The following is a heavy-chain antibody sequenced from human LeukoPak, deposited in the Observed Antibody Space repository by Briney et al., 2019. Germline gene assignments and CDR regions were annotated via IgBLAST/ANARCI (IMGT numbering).Heavy chain of an antibody. CDR1: GGSISSYY. V-gene: IGHV4-59*01. CDR3: AREASSSRPWGYFDY. J-gene: IGHJ4*02. D-gene: IGHD6-13*01. Sequence: SETLSLTCTVSGGSISSYYWSWLRQPPGKGLEWIGYIYYSGSTDYNPSLKSRVTISVDTSKNQFALKLSSVTAADTAVYYCAREASSSRPWGYFDYWGQGTLVTVSS. CDR2: IYYSGST.